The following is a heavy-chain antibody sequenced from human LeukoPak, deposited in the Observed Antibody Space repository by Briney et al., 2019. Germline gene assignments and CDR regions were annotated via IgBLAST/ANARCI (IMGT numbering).Heavy chain of an antibody. J-gene: IGHJ4*02. Sequence: PGGSLRLSCTTSGFTFSTYTMKWVRQAPGKGLEWVSSISSSSSYMYYADSVKGRFTISRDNAKNSLYLRMNSLRAEDTAVYYCARVPRGYSYGNYWGQGTLVTVSS. CDR2: ISSSSSYM. CDR3: ARVPRGYSYGNY. V-gene: IGHV3-21*01. D-gene: IGHD5-18*01. CDR1: GFTFSTYT.